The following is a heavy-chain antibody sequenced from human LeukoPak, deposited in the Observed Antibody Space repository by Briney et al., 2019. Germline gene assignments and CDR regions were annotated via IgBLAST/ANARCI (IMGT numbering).Heavy chain of an antibody. D-gene: IGHD6-19*01. V-gene: IGHV3-23*01. CDR3: ARLRGSGWYIDY. Sequence: GGSLRLSCTASGFTFSNNAMTWVRQAPGKGLEWVSAIGATGVNTYYADSVRGRFTISWDNSKNTLFLQINSLRAEDTAVYYCARLRGSGWYIDYWGQGTLVIVAS. CDR1: GFTFSNNA. J-gene: IGHJ4*02. CDR2: IGATGVNT.